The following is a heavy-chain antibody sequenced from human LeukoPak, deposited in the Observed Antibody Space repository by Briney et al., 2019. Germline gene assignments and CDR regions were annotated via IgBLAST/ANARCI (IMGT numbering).Heavy chain of an antibody. Sequence: GSLRLSCAASGFTFSTYWMHWVRQAPGKGLVWVSRINSDGSSTTYADSVKGRFAISRDNAKNTLYLQMNSLRAEDTAVYYCARVTVAGTNYLDYWGQGTLVTVSS. V-gene: IGHV3-74*01. J-gene: IGHJ4*02. D-gene: IGHD6-19*01. CDR1: GFTFSTYW. CDR3: ARVTVAGTNYLDY. CDR2: INSDGSST.